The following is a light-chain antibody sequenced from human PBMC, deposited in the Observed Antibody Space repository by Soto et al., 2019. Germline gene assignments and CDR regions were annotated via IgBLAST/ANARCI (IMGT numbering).Light chain of an antibody. CDR3: QQYGSSLFT. J-gene: IGKJ3*01. CDR1: QSVSSSY. V-gene: IGKV3-20*01. Sequence: ETVLTQSPGTLSLSPGERATLSCRASQSVSSSYLAWYQQKPGQAPRLLIYGASSRATGIPDRFSGSGSGTDFTLTISRLEPEDFAVYYFQQYGSSLFTFGPGTKVDI. CDR2: GAS.